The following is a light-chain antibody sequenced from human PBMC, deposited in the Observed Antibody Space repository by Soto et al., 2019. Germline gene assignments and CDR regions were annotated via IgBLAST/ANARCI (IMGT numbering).Light chain of an antibody. CDR3: QQLKTYPYT. CDR1: QDINKF. V-gene: IGKV1-9*01. Sequence: IQLTQSPSSLSASVGDRVTLTCRASQDINKFLAWFQQTPGKAPKLLVYSASTLHSGVPSRFSGSGSGKYFALTISSLQPEDFATYYWQQLKTYPYTFGQGTRLDIK. CDR2: SAS. J-gene: IGKJ2*01.